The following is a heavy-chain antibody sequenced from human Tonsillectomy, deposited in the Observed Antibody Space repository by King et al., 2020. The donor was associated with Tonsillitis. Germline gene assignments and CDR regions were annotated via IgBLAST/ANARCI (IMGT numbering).Heavy chain of an antibody. D-gene: IGHD3-22*01. V-gene: IGHV3-21*01. CDR2: ISSSSSYI. Sequence: VQLVESGGGLVKPGGSLRLSCAASGFTFSSYSMNWVRQAPGKGLEWVSSISSSSSYIYYADSVKGRFTISRDNAKNSLYLQMNSLRAEDTAVYYCARVSIGGDYYDSSGFDYWGQGTLVTVSS. CDR3: ARVSIGGDYYDSSGFDY. CDR1: GFTFSSYS. J-gene: IGHJ4*02.